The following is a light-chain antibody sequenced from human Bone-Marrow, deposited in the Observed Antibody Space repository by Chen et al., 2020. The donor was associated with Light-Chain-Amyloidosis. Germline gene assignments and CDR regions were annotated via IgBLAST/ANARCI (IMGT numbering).Light chain of an antibody. CDR2: DVS. Sequence: QSALTQPASASGSPGQSITISSTGTSSDVGGYNYVSWSQQLPGKAPKLMIYDVSNRPSGVSTRFSGSKSGNTASMTISGLQAEDEAAYYCSSYTSSSTLVVFGGGTKLTVL. CDR3: SSYTSSSTLVV. V-gene: IGLV2-14*01. CDR1: SSDVGGYNY. J-gene: IGLJ2*01.